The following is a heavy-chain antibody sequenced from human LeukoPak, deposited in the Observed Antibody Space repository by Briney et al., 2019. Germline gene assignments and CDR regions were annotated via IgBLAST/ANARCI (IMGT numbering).Heavy chain of an antibody. J-gene: IGHJ4*02. CDR3: TKENREYTSGWYFYD. V-gene: IGHV3-30*18. Sequence: GGSLRLSCTASGFTFSKFGMHWVRQAPGKGPEWVAVVGNDGSVTYYADSVEGRFTISRDNSKNTVFLQMNSLRVEDTALYYCTKENREYTSGWYFYDWGQGTLVTVSS. CDR2: VGNDGSVT. CDR1: GFTFSKFG. D-gene: IGHD6-19*01.